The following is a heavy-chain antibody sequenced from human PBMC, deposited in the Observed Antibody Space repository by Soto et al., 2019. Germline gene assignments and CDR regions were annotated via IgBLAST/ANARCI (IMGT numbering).Heavy chain of an antibody. CDR2: IYYSGST. CDR3: ATPDCSSTSCYGHYYYYMDV. J-gene: IGHJ6*03. V-gene: IGHV4-39*01. CDR1: GGSISSSSYY. Sequence: QLQLQESGPGLVKPSETLSLTCTVSGGSISSSSYYWGWIRQPPGKGREGIGSIYYSGSTYYNPSLKSRVTISVDTAKNQFSLKLSSVTAADTAVYYCATPDCSSTSCYGHYYYYMDVWGKGTTVTVSS. D-gene: IGHD2-2*01.